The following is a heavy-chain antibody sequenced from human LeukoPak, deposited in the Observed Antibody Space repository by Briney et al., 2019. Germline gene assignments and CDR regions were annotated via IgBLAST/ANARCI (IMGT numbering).Heavy chain of an antibody. CDR1: GFTFSSYS. CDR2: ISGSGGST. V-gene: IGHV3-23*01. Sequence: PGGSLRLSCAASGFTFSSYSMNWVRQAPGKGLEWVSAISGSGGSTYYADSVKGRFTISRDNSKNTLYLQMNSLRAEDTAVYYCAKAYYYDTTEAFDIWGQGTMVTVSS. D-gene: IGHD3-22*01. J-gene: IGHJ3*02. CDR3: AKAYYYDTTEAFDI.